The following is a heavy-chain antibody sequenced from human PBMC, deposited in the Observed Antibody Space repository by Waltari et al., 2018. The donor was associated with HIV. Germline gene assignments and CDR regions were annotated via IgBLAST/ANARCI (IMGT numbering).Heavy chain of an antibody. D-gene: IGHD3-22*01. J-gene: IGHJ4*02. CDR1: GSTFSPFA. Sequence: QVQLVESGGGVVQPGGALRLTRLAPGSTFSPFAFHWVRQAPGKGLEWVALISYGGRNKVYADSVKGRFTISRDNSKNTLYLQMNSLRAEDTAVYYCARDGHFYDSRPLDHWGQGTLVTVSS. V-gene: IGHV3-30*04. CDR2: ISYGGRNK. CDR3: ARDGHFYDSRPLDH.